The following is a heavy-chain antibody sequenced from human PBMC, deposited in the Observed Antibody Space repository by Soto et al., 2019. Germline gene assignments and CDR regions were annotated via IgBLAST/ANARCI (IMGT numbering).Heavy chain of an antibody. V-gene: IGHV3-21*01. CDR1: GFTFSSYS. CDR3: ARDSLTGDRDY. J-gene: IGHJ4*02. Sequence: GGSLRLSCAASGFTFSSYSMNWVRQAPGKGLEWVSSISSSSSYIYYADSVKGRFTISRDNAKNSLYLQMNSLRAEDTAVYYCARDSLTGDRDYWGQGTLVTVSS. D-gene: IGHD3-9*01. CDR2: ISSSSSYI.